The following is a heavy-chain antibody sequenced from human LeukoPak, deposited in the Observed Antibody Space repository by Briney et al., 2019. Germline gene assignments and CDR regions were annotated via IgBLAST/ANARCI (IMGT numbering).Heavy chain of an antibody. CDR2: IWYDGSNK. V-gene: IGHV3-33*01. J-gene: IGHJ4*02. D-gene: IGHD6-25*01. CDR3: VRGQRLRGPFYFDS. Sequence: GRSLSLSCVASGFTFSNYGIHWVRQAPGKGLEWVAVIWYDGSNKDSGDSVKGRFTISRDNSKNTVYLQMNSLRAEDTAVYYCVRGQRLRGPFYFDSWGQGALVTVSS. CDR1: GFTFSNYG.